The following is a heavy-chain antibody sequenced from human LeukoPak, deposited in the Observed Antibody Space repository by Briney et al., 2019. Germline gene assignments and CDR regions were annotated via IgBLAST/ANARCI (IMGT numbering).Heavy chain of an antibody. J-gene: IGHJ4*02. V-gene: IGHV3-33*01. CDR2: IWNDGSNK. CDR3: PRASGSYDY. D-gene: IGHD1-26*01. CDR1: GFTFSIYG. Sequence: GGSLRLSYAASGFTFSIYGMHWVRQSPGKGLEWVAVIWNDGSNKYYADSVKGRFTISRDNSKNTLFLQMNSLRAEDTAVYYCPRASGSYDYCGQGTLVTVSP.